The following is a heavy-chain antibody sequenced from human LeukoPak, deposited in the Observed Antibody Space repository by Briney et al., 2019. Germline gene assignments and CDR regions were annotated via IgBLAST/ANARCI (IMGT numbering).Heavy chain of an antibody. J-gene: IGHJ3*02. V-gene: IGHV3-30*04. Sequence: GGSLRLSCAASGFTFSSYAMHWVRQAPGKGLEWVAVISYDGSEKYHADSVKGRFTISRDNSKNTLHLQMNNLTTEDTAVYYCAYNGAPHDIAAAGINGFDIW. CDR1: GFTFSSYA. CDR2: ISYDGSEK. D-gene: IGHD6-13*01. CDR3: AYNGAPHDIAAAGINGFDI.